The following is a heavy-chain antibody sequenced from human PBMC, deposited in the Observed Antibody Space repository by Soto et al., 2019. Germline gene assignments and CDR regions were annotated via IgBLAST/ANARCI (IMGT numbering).Heavy chain of an antibody. J-gene: IGHJ6*03. D-gene: IGHD3-10*01. V-gene: IGHV4-31*03. Sequence: QVQLQESGPGLVKPSQTLSLTCTVSGGSISSGGYYWSWIRQHPGKGLEWIGYIYYSGSTYYNPSLTSRTTLSDATAVYQSSLKLSSVTAADTSVYCWARDGEGSGRYYNEPTTGYMVVWGKGTTVTVSS. CDR1: GGSISSGGYY. CDR3: ARDGEGSGRYYNEPTTGYMVV. CDR2: IYYSGST.